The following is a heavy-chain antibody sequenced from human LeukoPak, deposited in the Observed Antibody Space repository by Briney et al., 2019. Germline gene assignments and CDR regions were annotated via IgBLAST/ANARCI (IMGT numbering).Heavy chain of an antibody. V-gene: IGHV4-34*01. CDR2: INHSGST. J-gene: IGHJ6*03. D-gene: IGHD6-6*01. CDR1: GGSFSGYY. CDR3: ARGRGFVAARLNYYYYYYMDV. Sequence: SETLSLTCAVYGGSFSGYYWSWIRQPPGKGLGWIGEINHSGSTNYNPSLKSRVTISVDTSKNQFSLKLSSVTAADTAVYYCARGRGFVAARLNYYYYYYMDVWGKGTTVTVSS.